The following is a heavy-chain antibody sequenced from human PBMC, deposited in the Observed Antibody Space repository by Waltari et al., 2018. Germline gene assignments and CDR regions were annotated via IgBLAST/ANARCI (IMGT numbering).Heavy chain of an antibody. Sequence: QVQLQQWGAGLLKPSETLSLTCAVYGGSFSGYYWSWLRQPPGKGLEWIGEINHSGSTNYNPSLKSRVTISVDTSKNQFSLKLSSVTAADTAVYYCARGNTGSPKNYYYYMDVWGKGTTVTVSS. D-gene: IGHD1-26*01. J-gene: IGHJ6*03. V-gene: IGHV4-34*01. CDR3: ARGNTGSPKNYYYYMDV. CDR2: INHSGST. CDR1: GGSFSGYY.